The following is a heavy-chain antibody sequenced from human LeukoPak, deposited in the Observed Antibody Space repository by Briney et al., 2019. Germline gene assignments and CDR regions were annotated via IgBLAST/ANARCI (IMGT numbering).Heavy chain of an antibody. D-gene: IGHD3-10*01. V-gene: IGHV4-31*03. CDR2: IYYSGST. CDR1: GGSISSGGYY. J-gene: IGHJ6*02. Sequence: PSETLSLTCTVSGGSISSGGYYWSWIRQHPGKGLEWIGYIYYSGSTYYNPSLKSRVTISVDTSKNQFSLKLSSVTAADTAVYYCARDHPGAGSEYYYYYGMDVWGQGTTVTVSS. CDR3: ARDHPGAGSEYYYYYGMDV.